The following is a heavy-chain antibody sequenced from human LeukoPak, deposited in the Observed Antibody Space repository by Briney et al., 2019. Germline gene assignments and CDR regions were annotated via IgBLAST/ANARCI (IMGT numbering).Heavy chain of an antibody. CDR2: IIPIFGTA. CDR3: ARDLGGIVVVPAAHDAFDI. Sequence: SVKVSCKASGGTFSSYAISWVRQAPGQGLEWMGGIIPIFGTANYAQKFQGRVTITADESTSTAYMELSSLRSEDTAVYYCARDLGGIVVVPAAHDAFDIWGQGTMVTVSS. V-gene: IGHV1-69*13. CDR1: GGTFSSYA. D-gene: IGHD2-2*01. J-gene: IGHJ3*02.